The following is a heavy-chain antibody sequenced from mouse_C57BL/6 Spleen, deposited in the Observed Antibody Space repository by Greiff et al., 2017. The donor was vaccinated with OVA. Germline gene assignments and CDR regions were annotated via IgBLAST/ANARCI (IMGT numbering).Heavy chain of an antibody. D-gene: IGHD2-1*01. J-gene: IGHJ4*01. CDR3: ARRDYGNSYYYAMDY. CDR1: GFTFSDYG. Sequence: DVKLVESGGGLVKPGGSLKLSCAASGFTFSDYGMHWVRQAPEKGLEWVAYISSGSSTIYYADTVKGQFTISRDNAKNTLFLQMTSLRSEDTAMYYCARRDYGNSYYYAMDYWGQGTSVTVSS. CDR2: ISSGSSTI. V-gene: IGHV5-17*01.